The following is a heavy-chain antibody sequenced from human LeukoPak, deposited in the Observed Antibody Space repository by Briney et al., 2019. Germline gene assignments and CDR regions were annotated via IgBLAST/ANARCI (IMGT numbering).Heavy chain of an antibody. V-gene: IGHV4-59*08. Sequence: SDTLSLTRTVSGGSLSSYYWSWLRQPPGKGLEGIGDIYYSGSTNYNPSLKSRVTISVDTSKNQFSLKLSSVTAADTAVYYCARTYYDFWSPPNYSMDVWGKGTTVTVSS. J-gene: IGHJ6*03. CDR2: IYYSGST. CDR3: ARTYYDFWSPPNYSMDV. D-gene: IGHD3-3*01. CDR1: GGSLSSYY.